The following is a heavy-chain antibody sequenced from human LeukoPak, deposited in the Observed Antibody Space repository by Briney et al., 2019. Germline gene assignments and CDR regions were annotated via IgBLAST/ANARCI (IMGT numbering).Heavy chain of an antibody. J-gene: IGHJ5*02. Sequence: PSETLSLTCAVYGGSFSGYYWSWIRQPPGKGLEWIGEINHSGSTNYNPSLKSRVTISVDTSKNQFSLKLSSVTAADTAVYYCARGGLLLWFGEFFNWFDPWGQGTLVTVSS. CDR3: ARGGLLLWFGEFFNWFDP. CDR2: INHSGST. CDR1: GGSFSGYY. D-gene: IGHD3-10*01. V-gene: IGHV4-34*01.